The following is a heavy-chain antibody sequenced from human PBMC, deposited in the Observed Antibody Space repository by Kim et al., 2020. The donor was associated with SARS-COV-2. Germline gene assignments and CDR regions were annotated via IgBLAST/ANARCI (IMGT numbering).Heavy chain of an antibody. CDR3: ARGMRRYFDWLRRYYGMDV. J-gene: IGHJ6*02. D-gene: IGHD3-9*01. V-gene: IGHV4-34*01. CDR2: INHSGST. Sequence: SETLSLTCAVYGGSFSGYYWSWIRQPPGKGLEWIGEINHSGSTNYNPSLKSRVTISVDTSKNQFSLKLSSVTAADTAVYYCARGMRRYFDWLRRYYGMDVWGQGTTVTVSS. CDR1: GGSFSGYY.